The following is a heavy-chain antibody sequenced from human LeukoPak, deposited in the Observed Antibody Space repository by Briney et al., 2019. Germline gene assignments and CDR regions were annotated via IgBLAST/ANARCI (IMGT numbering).Heavy chain of an antibody. Sequence: PGGSLRLSCAASGFTFSSYSMNWVRQAPGKGLEWVSSISSSSSYIYYADSVKGRFAISRDNAKNSLYLHMNSLRAEDTAVYYCARDGVDLCTSCRVGYYYYYGMDVWGQGTTVTVSS. CDR1: GFTFSSYS. J-gene: IGHJ6*02. V-gene: IGHV3-21*01. CDR2: ISSSSSYI. D-gene: IGHD2-2*01. CDR3: ARDGVDLCTSCRVGYYYYYGMDV.